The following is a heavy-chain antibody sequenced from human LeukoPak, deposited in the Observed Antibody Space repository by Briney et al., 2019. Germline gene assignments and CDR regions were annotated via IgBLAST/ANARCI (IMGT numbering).Heavy chain of an antibody. CDR2: IYYSGST. J-gene: IGHJ4*02. V-gene: IGHV4-59*12. CDR1: GGSISSYY. Sequence: PSETLSLTCTVSGGSISSYYWSWIRQPPGKGLEWIGYIYYSGSTNHNPSLKSRVTISVGTSKNQFSLKLSSVSAADTAVYYCALFPFDYWGQGTLVTVSS. CDR3: ALFPFDY.